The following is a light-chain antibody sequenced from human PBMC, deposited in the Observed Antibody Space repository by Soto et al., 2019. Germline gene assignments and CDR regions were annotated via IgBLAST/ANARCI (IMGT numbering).Light chain of an antibody. CDR2: DFT. CDR3: WSFAGRPNFGYV. Sequence: QSVLTQPRSVSGSPGQSVTISCTGTSRDVGGYNYVSWYQQHPGKAPKLMIFDFTKRPSGVPNRFSGSKSGNTASLTISGLQAGDWADLYLWSFAGRPNFGYVFGTGTKVTVL. V-gene: IGLV2-11*01. CDR1: SRDVGGYNY. J-gene: IGLJ1*01.